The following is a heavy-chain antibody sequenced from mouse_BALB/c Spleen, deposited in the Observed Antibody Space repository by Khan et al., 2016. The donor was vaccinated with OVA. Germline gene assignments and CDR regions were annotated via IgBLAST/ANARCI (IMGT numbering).Heavy chain of an antibody. J-gene: IGHJ3*01. Sequence: EVQLQESGPGLVKPSQSLSLTCSVTGYSITSGYFWNWIRQFPGNKLEWMGYIRYDGNSNYNPSLKNRISITRDTSKNQFFLKLNSVTPEDTATYDGAGGGSSGPAWFAYWGQGTLVTVSA. CDR1: GYSITSGYF. D-gene: IGHD3-1*01. CDR3: AGGGSSGPAWFAY. V-gene: IGHV3-6*02. CDR2: IRYDGNS.